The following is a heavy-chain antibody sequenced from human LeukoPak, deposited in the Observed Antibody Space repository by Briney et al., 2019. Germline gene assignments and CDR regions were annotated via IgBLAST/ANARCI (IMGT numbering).Heavy chain of an antibody. V-gene: IGHV3-23*01. CDR2: ISGSGGST. J-gene: IGHJ5*02. CDR1: GFTFSSYG. Sequence: GGSLRLSCAASGFTFSSYGMSWVRQAPGKGLEWVSAISGSGGSTYYADSVKGRFTISRDNAKNSLYLQMNSLRAEDTAVYYCARALPKTYSSSSRGWFDPWGQGTLVTVSS. D-gene: IGHD6-6*01. CDR3: ARALPKTYSSSSRGWFDP.